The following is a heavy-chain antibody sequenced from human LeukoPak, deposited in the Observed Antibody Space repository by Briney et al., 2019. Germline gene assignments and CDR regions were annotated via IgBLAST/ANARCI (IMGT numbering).Heavy chain of an antibody. Sequence: SETLSLTCTVSGGSISSYYWSWIRQPPGKGLEWIGYIYYSGSTNYNPSLKSRVTISVDTSKNQFSLKLSSVTAADTAVYYCAGLYSGYDYVDYWGQGTLVTVSS. CDR2: IYYSGST. CDR1: GGSISSYY. CDR3: AGLYSGYDYVDY. J-gene: IGHJ4*02. D-gene: IGHD5-12*01. V-gene: IGHV4-59*01.